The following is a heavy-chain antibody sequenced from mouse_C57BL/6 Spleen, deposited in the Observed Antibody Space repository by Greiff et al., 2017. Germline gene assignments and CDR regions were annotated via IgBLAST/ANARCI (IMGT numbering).Heavy chain of an antibody. Sequence: VQLQQPGAELVKPGASVKVSCKASGYTFTSYWMHWVKQRPGQGLEWIGRIYPSDSDTNYNQKFKGKATLTVDKSSSTAYMQLSSLTSEDSAVYYCAIGYYDYDGYAMDYWGQGTSVTVSS. CDR2: IYPSDSDT. J-gene: IGHJ4*01. D-gene: IGHD2-4*01. CDR3: AIGYYDYDGYAMDY. V-gene: IGHV1-74*01. CDR1: GYTFTSYW.